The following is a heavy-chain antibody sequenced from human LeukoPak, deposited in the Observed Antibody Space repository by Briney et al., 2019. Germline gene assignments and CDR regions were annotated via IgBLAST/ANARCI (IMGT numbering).Heavy chain of an antibody. V-gene: IGHV3-23*05. CDR2: IKRDGSNT. CDR1: GFTFSEHS. J-gene: IGHJ5*02. CDR3: AKGGYASCFDP. D-gene: IGHD2-15*01. Sequence: GGSLRLTCEASGFTFSEHSMSWVRQAPGKGLEWVSTIKRDGSNTYYTDSVEGRFTISRDNSKNTLYLEMNTLRAEDTAVYYCAKGGYASCFDPWGQGTQVTVSS.